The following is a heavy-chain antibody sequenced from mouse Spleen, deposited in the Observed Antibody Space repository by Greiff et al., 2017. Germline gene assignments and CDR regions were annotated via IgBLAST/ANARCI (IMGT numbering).Heavy chain of an antibody. CDR2: IYPGDGDT. CDR1: GYAFSSSW. D-gene: IGHD1-1*01. CDR3: ARGVSYLYFDY. Sequence: QVQLKESGPELVKPGASVKISCKASGYAFSSSWMNWVKQRPGKGLEWIGRIYPGDGDTNYNGKFKGKATLTADKSSSTAYMQLSSLTSEDSAVYFCARGVSYLYFDYWGQGTTLTVSS. V-gene: IGHV1-82*01. J-gene: IGHJ2*01.